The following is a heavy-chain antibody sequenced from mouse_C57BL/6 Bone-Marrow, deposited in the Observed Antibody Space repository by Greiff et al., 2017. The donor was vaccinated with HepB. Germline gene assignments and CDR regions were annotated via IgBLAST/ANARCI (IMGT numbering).Heavy chain of an antibody. Sequence: EVQLQQSVAELVRPGASVKLSCTASGFNIKNTSMHWVKQRPEQGLEWIGRIDPTNGNTKYAPKCQGKATITADTSSNTAYLQLSSLTAEDTAIYYCAAQRSWDYWGQGTTLTGSS. CDR2: IDPTNGNT. D-gene: IGHD3-1*01. CDR1: GFNIKNTS. CDR3: AAQRSWDY. J-gene: IGHJ2*01. V-gene: IGHV14-3*01.